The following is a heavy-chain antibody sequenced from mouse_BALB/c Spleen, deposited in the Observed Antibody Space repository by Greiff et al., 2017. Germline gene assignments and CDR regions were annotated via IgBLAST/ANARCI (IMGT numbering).Heavy chain of an antibody. Sequence: DVQLVESGGGLVQPGGSRKLSCAASGFTFSSFGMHWVRQAPEKGLEWVAYISSGSSTIYYADTVKGRFTISRDNPKNTLFLQMTSLRSEDTAMYYCARSTGDYWGQGTTLTVSS. CDR2: ISSGSSTI. V-gene: IGHV5-17*02. J-gene: IGHJ2*01. CDR3: ARSTGDY. CDR1: GFTFSSFG. D-gene: IGHD4-1*02.